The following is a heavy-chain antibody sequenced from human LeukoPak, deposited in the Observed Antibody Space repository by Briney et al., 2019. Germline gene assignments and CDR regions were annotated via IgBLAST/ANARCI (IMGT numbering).Heavy chain of an antibody. J-gene: IGHJ4*02. CDR1: GGSFSGYY. CDR2: IYHSGST. D-gene: IGHD6-19*01. Sequence: SETLSLTCAVYGGSFSGYYWSWIRQPPGKGLEWIGSIYHSGSTYYNPSLKSRVTISVDTSKNQFSLKLSSVTAADTAVYYCARVGQWLVRDYWGQGTLVTVSS. CDR3: ARVGQWLVRDY. V-gene: IGHV4-34*01.